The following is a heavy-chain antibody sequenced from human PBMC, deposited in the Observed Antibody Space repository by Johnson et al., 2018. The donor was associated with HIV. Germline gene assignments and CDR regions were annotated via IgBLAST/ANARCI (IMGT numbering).Heavy chain of an antibody. CDR3: ATDIVVVLALGGDAFDI. CDR2: IKQDGSET. J-gene: IGHJ3*02. V-gene: IGHV3-7*05. CDR1: GFTFSSYW. D-gene: IGHD2-2*01. Sequence: MQLVESGGGLVQPGESLRLSCAASGFTFSSYWMTWVRQAPGKGLEWVANIKQDGSETHYVDSVKGRFTISRDNAKNSLYLQMNSLRVEDTAVYYCATDIVVVLALGGDAFDIWGQGTMVIVSS.